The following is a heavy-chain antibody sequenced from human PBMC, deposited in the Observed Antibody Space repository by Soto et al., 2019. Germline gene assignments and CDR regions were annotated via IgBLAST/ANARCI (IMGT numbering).Heavy chain of an antibody. CDR2: ISYDGNRE. V-gene: IGHV3-30*18. D-gene: IGHD3-3*01. CDR1: GFTFSNYG. CDR3: AKDGDFRSFDGWLDA. Sequence: QVQVVESGGGVVQPGRSLRLSSAASGFTFSNYGMHWVRQAPGKGLEWVAVISYDGNREYYIDSVKGRFTISRDNSENTVHLQMNSLRGEDTAVYYCAKDGDFRSFDGWLDAWGQGTLVTVSS. J-gene: IGHJ5*02.